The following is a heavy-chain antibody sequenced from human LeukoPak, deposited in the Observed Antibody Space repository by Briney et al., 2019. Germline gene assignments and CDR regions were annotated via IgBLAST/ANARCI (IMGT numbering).Heavy chain of an antibody. CDR3: AGGYCSGGSCHDYYYYGMDV. J-gene: IGHJ6*02. CDR2: MYYSGSN. V-gene: IGHV4-59*01. D-gene: IGHD2-15*01. CDR1: GGXLSNYF. Sequence: SETLSLTCTVSGGXLSNYFCSWIRQPPGKGQEWLGSMYYSGSNNYNPSLKSRVTISVDTSKNQYSLKLSSVTAADTAVYYCAGGYCSGGSCHDYYYYGMDVWGQGTTVTVSS.